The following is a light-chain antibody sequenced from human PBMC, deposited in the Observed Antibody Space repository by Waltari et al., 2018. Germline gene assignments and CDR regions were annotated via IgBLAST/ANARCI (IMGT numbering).Light chain of an antibody. CDR3: GTWDSSLSGAV. CDR1: SSNIGNNY. CDR2: ENS. Sequence: QSVLTQPPSVSAAPGQRVTISCSGGSSNIGNNYVSWYRQFPETAPKPLIYENSERPSGIPGRFAGSKSGTSATLDITGLQAGDEADYYCGTWDSSLSGAVFGGGTHLTVL. J-gene: IGLJ7*01. V-gene: IGLV1-51*02.